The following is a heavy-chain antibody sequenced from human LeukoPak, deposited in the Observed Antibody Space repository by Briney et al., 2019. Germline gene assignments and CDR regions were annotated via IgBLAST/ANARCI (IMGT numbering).Heavy chain of an antibody. J-gene: IGHJ6*03. Sequence: SETLSLTCTASRGSISSYYWSWIRQPAGKGLEWIGRIYTSGSTNYNPSLKSRVTMSVDTSKNQFSLKLSSVTAADTAVYYCARDQSAHYYYYMDVWGKGTTVTVSS. CDR1: RGSISSYY. CDR2: IYTSGST. V-gene: IGHV4-4*07. CDR3: ARDQSAHYYYYMDV.